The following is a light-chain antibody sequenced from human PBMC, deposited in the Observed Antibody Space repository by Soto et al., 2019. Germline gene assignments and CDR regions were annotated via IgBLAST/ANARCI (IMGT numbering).Light chain of an antibody. V-gene: IGKV3-11*01. CDR1: QTVSNK. CDR2: DTS. CDR3: HQRKSWPRT. J-gene: IGKJ1*01. Sequence: EILLTQSPATLSSSPGERATLSCRASQTVSNKLAWYQHKPGQAPRILMYDTSNRDTGIPARFSGSGSGTDFTLTISRLEPEDFAVYYCHQRKSWPRTFGQGTKVDIK.